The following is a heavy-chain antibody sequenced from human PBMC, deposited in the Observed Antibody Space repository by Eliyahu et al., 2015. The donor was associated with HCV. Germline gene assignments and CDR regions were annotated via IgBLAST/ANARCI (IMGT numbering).Heavy chain of an antibody. V-gene: IGHV4-59*01. Sequence: QVQLLESGPGLVKPSETLTLTCTVSGXSIGTYYWTWIRQSPGKGLEWIGYIYSTGSANYSPSLKSRVTISIDTSKNTFYLNLKSVTAADTAVYFCARVAGYDVLTDKYQYHINMWGKGSTVTVSS. D-gene: IGHD3-9*01. CDR3: ARVAGYDVLTDKYQYHINM. CDR2: IYSTGSA. J-gene: IGHJ6*04. CDR1: GXSIGTYY.